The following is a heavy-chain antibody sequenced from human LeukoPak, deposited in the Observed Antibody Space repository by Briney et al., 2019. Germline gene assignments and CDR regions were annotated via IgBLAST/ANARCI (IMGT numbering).Heavy chain of an antibody. V-gene: IGHV3-49*03. CDR1: GFTFGDYA. D-gene: IGHD3-3*01. Sequence: PGGSLRFSCTASGFTFGDYAMSWFRQAPGKGLEGVGFIRSKAYGGTTEYAASVKGRFTISRDDSKSIAYLQMNSLKTEDTAVYFCYRGGFLEWVFFDYWGQGTLVTVSS. CDR2: IRSKAYGGTT. J-gene: IGHJ4*02. CDR3: YRGGFLEWVFFDY.